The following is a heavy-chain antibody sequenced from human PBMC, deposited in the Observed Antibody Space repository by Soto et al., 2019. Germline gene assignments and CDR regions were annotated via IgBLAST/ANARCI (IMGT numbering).Heavy chain of an antibody. Sequence: SETLSLTCTVSGGSISSYYWSWIRQPPGKGLEWIGYIYYSGSTNYNPSLKSRVTISVDTSKNQFSLKLSSVTAADTAVYYCARASLEWLSDNWFDPWGQGTLVTVSS. CDR3: ARASLEWLSDNWFDP. V-gene: IGHV4-59*01. D-gene: IGHD3-3*01. CDR2: IYYSGST. J-gene: IGHJ5*02. CDR1: GGSISSYY.